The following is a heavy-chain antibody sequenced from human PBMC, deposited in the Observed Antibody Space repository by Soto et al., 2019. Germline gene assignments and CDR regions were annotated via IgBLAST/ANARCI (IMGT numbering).Heavy chain of an antibody. CDR2: INAGNGNT. J-gene: IGHJ3*02. CDR1: GYTFTSYA. V-gene: IGHV1-3*01. Sequence: ASVKVSCKASGYTFTSYAMHWVRQAPGQRLEWMGWINAGNGNTKYSQKFQGRVTITRDTSASTAYMELSSLRSEDTAVYHCARGESSGWDDAFEIWGQGTMVTVSS. D-gene: IGHD6-19*01. CDR3: ARGESSGWDDAFEI.